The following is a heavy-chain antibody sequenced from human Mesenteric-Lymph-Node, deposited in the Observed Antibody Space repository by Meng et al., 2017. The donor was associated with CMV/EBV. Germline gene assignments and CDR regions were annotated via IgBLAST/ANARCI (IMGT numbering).Heavy chain of an antibody. CDR2: IFYRGTI. J-gene: IGHJ5*02. V-gene: IGHV4-28*05. CDR1: GYSMNSSNW. CDR3: TRKPGIYCSSTNCDTRFDP. D-gene: IGHD2-2*01. Sequence: SETLSLTCTVSGYSMNSSNWWGWIRQPPGKGLEWIGYIFYRGTIYYNPSLKSRVTISVDKSKNQFSLKLSSVTAADTAVYYCTRKPGIYCSSTNCDTRFDPWGQGTLVTVSS.